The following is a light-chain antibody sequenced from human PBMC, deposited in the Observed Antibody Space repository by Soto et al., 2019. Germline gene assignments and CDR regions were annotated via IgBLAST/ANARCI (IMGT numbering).Light chain of an antibody. CDR2: HAS. Sequence: DIVMTQSPATLSVSPGERATLSCRASQSVDNNLAWYQQKPGQGPRLLIFHASVRATGIPARFSGSGSGTDFTLTINSLQSEDFAVYFCQQYSDWPPWTFGQGTRVEIK. CDR3: QQYSDWPPWT. CDR1: QSVDNN. V-gene: IGKV3-15*01. J-gene: IGKJ1*01.